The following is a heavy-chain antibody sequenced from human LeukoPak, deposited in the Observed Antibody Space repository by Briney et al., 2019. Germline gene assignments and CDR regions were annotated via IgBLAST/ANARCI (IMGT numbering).Heavy chain of an antibody. Sequence: PSETLSLTCAVYGGSFSGYYWSRIRQPPGKGLEWIGEINHSGSTNYNPSLKSRVTISVDTSKNQFSLKLSSVTAADTAVYYCARGPRSYDILTGYSITPYYFDYWGQGTLVTVSS. CDR2: INHSGST. D-gene: IGHD3-9*01. V-gene: IGHV4-34*01. CDR3: ARGPRSYDILTGYSITPYYFDY. J-gene: IGHJ4*02. CDR1: GGSFSGYY.